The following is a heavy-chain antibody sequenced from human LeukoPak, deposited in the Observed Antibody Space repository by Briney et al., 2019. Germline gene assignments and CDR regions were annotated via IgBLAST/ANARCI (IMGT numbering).Heavy chain of an antibody. J-gene: IGHJ6*02. CDR3: AGAYCSSTSCYAGRYYYYGMDV. V-gene: IGHV4-4*02. D-gene: IGHD2-2*01. CDR2: IYHSGST. CDR1: GGSISSSNW. Sequence: SSETLSLTCAVSGGSISSSNWWSWVRQPPGKGLEWIGEIYHSGSTNYNPSLKSRVTISVDKSKNQFSLKLSSVTAADTAVYYCAGAYCSSTSCYAGRYYYYGMDVWGQGTTVTVSS.